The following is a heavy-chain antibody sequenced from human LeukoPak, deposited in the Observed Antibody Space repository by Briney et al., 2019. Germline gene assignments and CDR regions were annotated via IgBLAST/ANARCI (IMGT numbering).Heavy chain of an antibody. CDR3: ARLGFGSGTPYHLWFMDV. CDR2: VFYSGTT. CDR1: GGSMTNYY. J-gene: IGHJ6*03. Sequence: PSETLSLTCAVSGGSMTNYYWSWIRQPPGKGLEWIGYVFYSGTTSYSPSLRSRVTISVDSSKNQFSLKLRSMTAADTAMYYCARLGFGSGTPYHLWFMDVWGKGTTLTVSS. V-gene: IGHV4-59*01. D-gene: IGHD3-10*01.